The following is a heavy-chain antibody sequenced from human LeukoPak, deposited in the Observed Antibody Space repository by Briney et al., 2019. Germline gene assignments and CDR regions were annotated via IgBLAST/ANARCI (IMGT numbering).Heavy chain of an antibody. J-gene: IGHJ3*02. CDR2: ISYHGSNY. V-gene: IGHV3-30-3*01. CDR1: GFTFSSYA. CDR3: ARTVLRHDAFDI. Sequence: GGSLRLSCAASGFTFSSYAMHWVRQAPGKGREWVVLISYHGSNYYYAHSVKARFTISRHNSQTPLFLQMTSLRAEDTAVYYCARTVLRHDAFDIWGQGTMVTVSS.